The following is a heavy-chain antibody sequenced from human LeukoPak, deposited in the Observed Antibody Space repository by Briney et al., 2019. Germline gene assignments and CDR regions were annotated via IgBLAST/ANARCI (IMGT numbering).Heavy chain of an antibody. J-gene: IGHJ4*02. CDR1: GGSFNRYS. CDR2: IIPTSNTT. Sequence: SVKVSCKASGGSFNRYSFSWVRQAPEQGLEWMGRIIPTSNTTNYAQKSQGRVTITTDESTSTVYMEMSGLRSEDTAVYYCARTFYFDSGNSYNPIYFAYWGRGTLVTISS. CDR3: ARTFYFDSGNSYNPIYFAY. D-gene: IGHD3-10*01. V-gene: IGHV1-69*05.